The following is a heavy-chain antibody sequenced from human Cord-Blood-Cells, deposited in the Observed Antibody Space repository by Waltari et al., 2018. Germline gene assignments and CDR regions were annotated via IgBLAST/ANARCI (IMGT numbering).Heavy chain of an antibody. D-gene: IGHD7-27*01. CDR2: IIPILGIA. J-gene: IGHJ4*02. CDR3: ARDSSGTGDHSY. CDR1: GGTFSSYA. V-gene: IGHV1-69*09. Sequence: QVQLVQSGAAVKKPGSSVKVSCKASGGTFSSYAISWVRQAPGQGLQWMGRIIPILGIANYAQKFQGRGTITADKSTSTAYMELSSLRSEDTAVYYCARDSSGTGDHSYWGQGTLVTVSS.